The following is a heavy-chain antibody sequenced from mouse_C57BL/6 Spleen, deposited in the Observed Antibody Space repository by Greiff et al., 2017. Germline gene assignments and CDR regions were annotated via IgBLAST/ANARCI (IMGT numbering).Heavy chain of an antibody. CDR2: ISSGSSTI. Sequence: EVKLVESGGGLVKPGGSLKLSCAASGFTFSDYGMHWVRQAPEKGLEWVAYISSGSSTIYYADTVKGRFTISRDNATNTLFMQMTSLRSEDTAVYYCARSYSNLYYFDYWGQGTTLTVSS. D-gene: IGHD2-5*01. CDR3: ARSYSNLYYFDY. V-gene: IGHV5-17*01. CDR1: GFTFSDYG. J-gene: IGHJ2*01.